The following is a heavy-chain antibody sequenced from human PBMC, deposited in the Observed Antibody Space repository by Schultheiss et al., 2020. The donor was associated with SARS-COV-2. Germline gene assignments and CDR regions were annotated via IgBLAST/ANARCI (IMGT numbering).Heavy chain of an antibody. CDR3: ASYDFWSGNNLFDP. CDR2: IYYSGST. V-gene: IGHV4-59*01. Sequence: SETLSLTCTVSGGSISSYYWSWIRQPPGKGLEWIAYIYYSGSTNYNPSLKSRVSISVDTSKNQFSLKLNSVTAADTAVYYCASYDFWSGNNLFDPWGRGTLVTVS. J-gene: IGHJ5*02. CDR1: GGSISSYY. D-gene: IGHD3-3*01.